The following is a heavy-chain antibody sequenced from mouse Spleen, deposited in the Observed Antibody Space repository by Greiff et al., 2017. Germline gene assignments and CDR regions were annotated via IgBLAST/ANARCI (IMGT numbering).Heavy chain of an antibody. CDR3: ARGTARATRGYYFDY. CDR1: GYSFTGYY. V-gene: IGHV1-42*01. CDR2: INPSTGGT. Sequence: EVQLQQSGPELVKPGASVKISCKASGYSFTGYYMNWVKQSPEKSLEWIGEINPSTGGTTYNQKFKAKATLTVDKSSSTAYMQLKSLTSEDSAVYYCARGTARATRGYYFDYWGQGTTLTVSS. J-gene: IGHJ2*01. D-gene: IGHD3-2*01.